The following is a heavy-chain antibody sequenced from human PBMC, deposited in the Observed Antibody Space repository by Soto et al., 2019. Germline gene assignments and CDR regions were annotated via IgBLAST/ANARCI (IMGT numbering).Heavy chain of an antibody. CDR1: GYTFTSYA. V-gene: IGHV1-3*01. J-gene: IGHJ4*02. Sequence: QVQLVQSGAEVKKPGASVKVSCKASGYTFTSYAMHWVRQAPGQRLEWMGWINAGNGNTKYSQKFQGRVTITRDTSASTADMELSSLSSEDTAVYYCVRSVAVPAAPDYWGQGTLVTVSS. CDR2: INAGNGNT. CDR3: VRSVAVPAAPDY. D-gene: IGHD2-2*01.